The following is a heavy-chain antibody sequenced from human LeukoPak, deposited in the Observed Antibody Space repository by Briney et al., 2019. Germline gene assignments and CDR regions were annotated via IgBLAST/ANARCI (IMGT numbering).Heavy chain of an antibody. CDR2: IYTRGST. CDR1: GGSINNYY. V-gene: IGHV4-4*07. J-gene: IGHJ3*02. Sequence: SETLSLTCTVSGGSINNYYWSWIRQPAGKGLEWIGRIYTRGSTNYNPSLKSRVTMSVDTSKNQFSLKLSSVTAADTAVYYCARGRYCSADICSGGDAFDTWGQGTMVSVSS. CDR3: ARGRYCSADICSGGDAFDT. D-gene: IGHD2-15*01.